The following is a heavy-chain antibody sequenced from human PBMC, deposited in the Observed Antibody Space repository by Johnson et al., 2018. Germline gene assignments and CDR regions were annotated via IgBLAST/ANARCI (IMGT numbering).Heavy chain of an antibody. CDR3: ARTGDGGNRVDYDYVGMDV. D-gene: IGHD4-23*01. J-gene: IGHJ6*02. V-gene: IGHV1-69*01. CDR1: GGTFSSYA. CDR2: IIPLFGTA. Sequence: VQLLESGAEVKKPGSSVKVSCKASGGTFSSYAISWVRQAPGPGLEWRGGIIPLFGTANYAQKFQGRVTITADESTSTAYMELSSLGSEDTAVYYSARTGDGGNRVDYDYVGMDVGGQGTTVTVSS.